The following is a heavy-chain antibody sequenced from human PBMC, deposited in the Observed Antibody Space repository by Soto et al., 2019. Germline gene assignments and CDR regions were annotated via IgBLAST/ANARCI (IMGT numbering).Heavy chain of an antibody. J-gene: IGHJ4*02. Sequence: GESLKISCKGSGYSFTSYWIGWVRQMPGKGLEWMGIIYPGDSDTRYSPSFQGQVTISADKSISTAYLQWSSLKASDTAMYYCARHLGYCTNGVCSPDFDYWGQGTLVTVSS. V-gene: IGHV5-51*01. D-gene: IGHD2-8*01. CDR1: GYSFTSYW. CDR3: ARHLGYCTNGVCSPDFDY. CDR2: IYPGDSDT.